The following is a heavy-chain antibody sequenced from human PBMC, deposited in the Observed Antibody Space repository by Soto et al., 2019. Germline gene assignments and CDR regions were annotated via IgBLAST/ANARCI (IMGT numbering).Heavy chain of an antibody. D-gene: IGHD6-13*01. CDR2: ISGSGGST. Sequence: GGSLRLSCAASGFTFSSYAMSWVRQAPGKGLEWVSAISGSGGSTYYADSVKGRFTISRDNSKNTLYLQMNSLRAEDTAVYYCAKDPGGCQSSSCPNWFDPWGQGTLVTVSS. CDR3: AKDPGGCQSSSCPNWFDP. J-gene: IGHJ5*02. V-gene: IGHV3-23*01. CDR1: GFTFSSYA.